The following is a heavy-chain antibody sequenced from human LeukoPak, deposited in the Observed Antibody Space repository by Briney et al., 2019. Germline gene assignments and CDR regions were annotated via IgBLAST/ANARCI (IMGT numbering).Heavy chain of an antibody. CDR2: IYTSGSI. J-gene: IGHJ3*02. Sequence: SETLSLTCTVSGGSISNYYWSWIRQPAGKGLEWIGRIYTSGSIDYNPSLKSRVTMSVDTSKNQFSLKLSSVTAADTAVYYCARNDFWSGYAYDAFDIWGQGTMVTVSS. CDR1: GGSISNYY. V-gene: IGHV4-4*07. D-gene: IGHD3-3*01. CDR3: ARNDFWSGYAYDAFDI.